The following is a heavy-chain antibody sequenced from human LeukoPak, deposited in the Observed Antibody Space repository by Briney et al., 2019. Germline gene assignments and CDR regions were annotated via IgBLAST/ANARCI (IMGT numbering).Heavy chain of an antibody. D-gene: IGHD3-9*01. Sequence: SETLSLTCAVSGGSISSSNWWSWVRQPPGKGLEWIGEMYHSGSTNYNPSLKRRVTISVDKSKNQFSLRLSSVTAADTAVYYCAKDNYDILTGYRFFDYWGQGTLVTVSS. J-gene: IGHJ4*02. V-gene: IGHV4-4*02. CDR3: AKDNYDILTGYRFFDY. CDR2: MYHSGST. CDR1: GGSISSSNW.